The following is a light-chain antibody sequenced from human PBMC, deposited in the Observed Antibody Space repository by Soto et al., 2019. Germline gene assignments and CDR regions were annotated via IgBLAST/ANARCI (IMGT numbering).Light chain of an antibody. CDR1: QSVSSN. CDR3: QQYKNWPPLT. J-gene: IGKJ4*01. V-gene: IGKV3-15*01. CDR2: GAS. Sequence: EIVMTQSPATLSVSPRERATLSCRASQSVSSNLAWYQQKPGQAPRLLIYGASTRATGIPARFSGSGSGTELTLTISSLQSEDFAVYYCQQYKNWPPLTFGGGTKVEIK.